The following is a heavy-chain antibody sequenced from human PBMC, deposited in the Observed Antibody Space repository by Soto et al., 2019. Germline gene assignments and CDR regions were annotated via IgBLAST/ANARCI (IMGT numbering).Heavy chain of an antibody. Sequence: QVQLVESGGGVVQPGRSLRLSCAASGFTFSSYGMHWVRQAPGKGLEWVAVISYDGSNKYYADSVKGRFTISRDNSKNTLYLQMNSLRAEDTAVYYCAKEGLWFTDMKGWFDPWGQGTLVTVSS. V-gene: IGHV3-30*18. D-gene: IGHD2-21*01. CDR3: AKEGLWFTDMKGWFDP. CDR2: ISYDGSNK. CDR1: GFTFSSYG. J-gene: IGHJ5*02.